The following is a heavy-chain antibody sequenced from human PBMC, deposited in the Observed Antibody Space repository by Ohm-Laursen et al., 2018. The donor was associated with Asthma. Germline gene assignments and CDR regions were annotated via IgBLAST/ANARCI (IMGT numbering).Heavy chain of an antibody. V-gene: IGHV4-31*02. CDR3: ATYSPDYGDPG. CDR1: GGSIRSGGYY. CDR2: IYYSGST. D-gene: IGHD4-17*01. Sequence: SQTLSLTCTVSGGSIRSGGYYWSWIRQHPGKGLEWIGYIYYSGSTYYNPSLKSRVTISVDTSKNQLSLKLSSVTAADTAVYYCATYSPDYGDPGWGQGTLVTVSS. J-gene: IGHJ4*02.